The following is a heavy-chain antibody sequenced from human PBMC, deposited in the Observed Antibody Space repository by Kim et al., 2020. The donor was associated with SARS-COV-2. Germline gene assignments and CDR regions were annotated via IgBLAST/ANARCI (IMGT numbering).Heavy chain of an antibody. CDR3: TTEEVTMVRGARINIDY. V-gene: IGHV3-15*01. D-gene: IGHD3-10*01. Sequence: GGSLRLSCAASGFTFSNAWMSWVRQAPGKGLEWVGRIKSKTDGGTTDYAAPVKGRFTISRDDSKNTLYLQMNSLKTEDTAVYYCTTEEVTMVRGARINIDYWGQGTLVTVSS. J-gene: IGHJ4*02. CDR2: IKSKTDGGTT. CDR1: GFTFSNAW.